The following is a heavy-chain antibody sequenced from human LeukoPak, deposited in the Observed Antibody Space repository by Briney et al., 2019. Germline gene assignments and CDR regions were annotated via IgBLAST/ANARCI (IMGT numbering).Heavy chain of an antibody. CDR2: ISAYNGNT. V-gene: IGHV1-18*01. CDR1: GYTFTSYG. Sequence: ASVNVSCTASGYTFTSYGISWVRQAPGQGLEWMGWISAYNGNTNYAQKLQGRVTMTTDTSTSTAYMELRSLRSDDTAVYYCARDSAPETIFGVVIISHYYYGMDVWGQGTTVTVSS. D-gene: IGHD3-3*01. CDR3: ARDSAPETIFGVVIISHYYYGMDV. J-gene: IGHJ6*02.